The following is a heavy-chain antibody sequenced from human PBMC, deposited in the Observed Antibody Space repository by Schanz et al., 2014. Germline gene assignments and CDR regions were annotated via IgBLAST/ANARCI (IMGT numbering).Heavy chain of an antibody. V-gene: IGHV3-48*01. Sequence: EVQLVESGGGLVQPGGSLRLSCAASGFTFSSYSMNWVRQAPGKGLEWVSYISSASSTINYADSVKGRFTISRDNAKNSLFLQINSLRAEDTAVYYCARAGYDADNWFDPWGQGTLVTVSS. CDR2: ISSASSTI. D-gene: IGHD2-2*01. CDR3: ARAGYDADNWFDP. J-gene: IGHJ5*02. CDR1: GFTFSSYS.